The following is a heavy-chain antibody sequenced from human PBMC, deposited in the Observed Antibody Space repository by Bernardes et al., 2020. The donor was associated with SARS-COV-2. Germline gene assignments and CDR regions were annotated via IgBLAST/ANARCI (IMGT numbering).Heavy chain of an antibody. V-gene: IGHV1-8*01. CDR3: ANPVFAKRNDAFDV. CDR1: GYTFTNYD. Sequence: ASVKVSCKASGYTFTNYDINWVRQATGQGPEWMGWMIPNTGNTGLGQKFQGRVTMTSNTSISTAYMELSSLRSEDTAVYYCANPVFAKRNDAFDVWGQGTKVTVSS. D-gene: IGHD2-8*01. J-gene: IGHJ3*01. CDR2: MIPNTGNT.